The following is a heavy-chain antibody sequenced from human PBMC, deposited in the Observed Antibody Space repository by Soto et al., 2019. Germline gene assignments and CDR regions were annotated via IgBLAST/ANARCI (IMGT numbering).Heavy chain of an antibody. V-gene: IGHV4-59*08. CDR1: GGSISSYY. J-gene: IGHJ6*02. D-gene: IGHD3-22*01. CDR3: AGVYYYHSSGYYFYYYTMDV. CDR2: IYYSGST. Sequence: PSETLSLTCTVSGGSISSYYWSWIRQPPGKGLKWIGYIYYSGSTNYNPSLKMRVTISVDTSKSQFSLKLSSVTAADTAVYYCAGVYYYHSSGYYFYYYTMDVWGQGTTVTVSS.